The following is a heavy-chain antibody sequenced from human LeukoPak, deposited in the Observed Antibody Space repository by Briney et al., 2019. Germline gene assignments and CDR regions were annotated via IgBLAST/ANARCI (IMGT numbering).Heavy chain of an antibody. Sequence: SVKVSCKASGGTFSSYAINWVRQAPGQGLEWMGGIIPIFATTNYAQKFQGRVTITTDESTSTAYMELSSLRSEDTAVHYCASPRLRYFDSLPFDYWGQGTLVTVSS. J-gene: IGHJ4*02. CDR3: ASPRLRYFDSLPFDY. CDR2: IIPIFATT. D-gene: IGHD3-9*01. CDR1: GGTFSSYA. V-gene: IGHV1-69*05.